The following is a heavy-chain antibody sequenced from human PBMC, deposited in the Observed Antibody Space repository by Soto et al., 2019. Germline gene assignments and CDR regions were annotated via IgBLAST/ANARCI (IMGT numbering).Heavy chain of an antibody. CDR3: ARAFDIFYHYYFDY. CDR2: IYYSGST. J-gene: IGHJ4*02. Sequence: SETLSLTCTLAGGSISSVYYYWSWILQPPGKGLEWIGYIYYSGSTYSNPSLKSRVTISVDTSKNQCSLKLSSVTAGDTAVYYCARAFDIFYHYYFDYWGQGTMVTVSS. CDR1: GGSISSVYYY. D-gene: IGHD3-9*01. V-gene: IGHV4-30-4*01.